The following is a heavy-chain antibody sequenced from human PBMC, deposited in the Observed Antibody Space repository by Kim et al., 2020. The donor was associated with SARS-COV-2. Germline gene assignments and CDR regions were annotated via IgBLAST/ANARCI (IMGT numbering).Heavy chain of an antibody. J-gene: IGHJ4*02. D-gene: IGHD2-15*01. CDR3: ARGRGCSGGSCYRFLGY. V-gene: IGHV4-34*01. Sequence: LKSRVTISVDTSKNQFSLKLSSVTAADTAVYYCARGRGCSGGSCYRFLGYWGQGTLVTVSS.